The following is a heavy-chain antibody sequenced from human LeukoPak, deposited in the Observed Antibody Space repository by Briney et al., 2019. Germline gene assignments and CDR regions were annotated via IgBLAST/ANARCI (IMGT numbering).Heavy chain of an antibody. J-gene: IGHJ3*02. CDR3: ARVGDMEAFDI. Sequence: GGSLRLSCAAPGFTLSSFGLVWVGQAPGKGLEWVTLMWYDGRNKYYADSVKGRFTISRDNSKNTVYLQMNSLRGEDTAVYYCARVGDMEAFDIWGQGTRVTVSS. D-gene: IGHD3-16*01. CDR2: MWYDGRNK. V-gene: IGHV3-33*01. CDR1: GFTLSSFG.